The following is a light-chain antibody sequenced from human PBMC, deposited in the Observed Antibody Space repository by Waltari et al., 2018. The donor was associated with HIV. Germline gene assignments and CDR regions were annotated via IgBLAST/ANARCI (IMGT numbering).Light chain of an antibody. CDR1: QSLLHSDGKTY. CDR3: QQYGSSLWT. V-gene: IGKV2D-29*01. CDR2: EVS. J-gene: IGKJ1*01. Sequence: DIVMTQTPLSLSVTPGQPASISCKSSQSLLHSDGKTYLYWYLQKPGQPPQLLIYEVSNRFSGVPDKFSGSGSGTDFTLKISRVEPEDFAVYYCQQYGSSLWTFGQGTKVEAK.